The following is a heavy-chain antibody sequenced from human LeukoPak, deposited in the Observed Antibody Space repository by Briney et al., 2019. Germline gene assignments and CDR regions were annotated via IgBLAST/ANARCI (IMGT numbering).Heavy chain of an antibody. CDR3: ARGKAVTYFDY. J-gene: IGHJ4*02. D-gene: IGHD4-17*01. Sequence: SETLSLTCTVSGGSISSYYWSWIRQPPGKGLEWIGYIYYSGSTNYNPSLKSRVTISVDTSKNQFSLKLSSVTAADTAVYYCARGKAVTYFDYWGQGSLVTVSS. CDR2: IYYSGST. V-gene: IGHV4-59*01. CDR1: GGSISSYY.